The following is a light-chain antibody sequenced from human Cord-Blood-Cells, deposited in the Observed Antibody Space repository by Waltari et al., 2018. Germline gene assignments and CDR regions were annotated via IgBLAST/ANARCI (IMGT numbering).Light chain of an antibody. CDR1: SRDVVGYNL. CDR2: EGS. J-gene: IGLJ3*02. V-gene: IGLV2-23*01. Sequence: QSALPHPASVSGSPEQSIPISCPRTSRDVVGYNLVSWYQQHPGKAPKLMIYEGSKRPSGVSNRFSGSKSGNTASLTISGLQAEDEADYYCCSYAGSSTWVFGGGTKLTVL. CDR3: CSYAGSSTWV.